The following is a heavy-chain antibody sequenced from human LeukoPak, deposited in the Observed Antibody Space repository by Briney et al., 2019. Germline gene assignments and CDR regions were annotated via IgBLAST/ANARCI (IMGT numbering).Heavy chain of an antibody. CDR1: GYSMSSGYY. Sequence: SETLSLTCTVSGYSMSSGYYWGWIRQPPGKGLQWIGSIFHSGNSYYNPSLKSRVTISVDTSKNQFSLKLSSVTAADTAVYYCARAPRRYCSSTSCYGNWFDPWGQGTLVTVSS. V-gene: IGHV4-38-2*02. J-gene: IGHJ5*02. CDR2: IFHSGNS. D-gene: IGHD2-2*01. CDR3: ARAPRRYCSSTSCYGNWFDP.